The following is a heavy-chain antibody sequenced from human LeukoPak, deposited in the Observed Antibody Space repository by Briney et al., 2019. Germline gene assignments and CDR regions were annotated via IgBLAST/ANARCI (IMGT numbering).Heavy chain of an antibody. D-gene: IGHD3-10*01. CDR3: ASNGDHYYGSGSYGAFDI. J-gene: IGHJ3*02. CDR2: IYHSGST. Sequence: SETLSLTCAVSGYSISSGYYWGWIRQPPGKGLEWIGSIYHSGSTYYNPSLRSRVTISVDTSKNQFSLKLSSVTAADTAVYYCASNGDHYYGSGSYGAFDIWGQGTMVTVSS. CDR1: GYSISSGYY. V-gene: IGHV4-38-2*01.